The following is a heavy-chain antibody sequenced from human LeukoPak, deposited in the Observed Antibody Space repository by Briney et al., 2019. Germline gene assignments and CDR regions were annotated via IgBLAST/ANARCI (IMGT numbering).Heavy chain of an antibody. CDR2: MYYSGST. D-gene: IGHD3-22*01. J-gene: IGHJ2*01. Sequence: PSETLSLTCTVSGGSISSYYWSWIRQPPGKGLEWIGYMYYSGSTNYNHSLKSRVTISVDTSKNQFSLKLSSVTAADTAVYYCARTVDSSGYSATYWYFDLWGRGTLVTVSS. CDR1: GGSISSYY. V-gene: IGHV4-59*01. CDR3: ARTVDSSGYSATYWYFDL.